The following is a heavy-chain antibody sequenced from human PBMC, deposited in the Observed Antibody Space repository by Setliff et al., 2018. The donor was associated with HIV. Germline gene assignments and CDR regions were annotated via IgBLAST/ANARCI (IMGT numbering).Heavy chain of an antibody. CDR2: INHSGST. J-gene: IGHJ4*02. CDR3: ARRDYDYVWGSDRYPFDY. Sequence: NLSLTCTVSGGSIRSRDYSWGWIRQPPGKGLEWIGEINHSGSTNYSPSLKSRVTISVDTSKNHFFLELTSVTAADTAVYYCARRDYDYVWGSDRYPFDYWGQGTLVTVSS. D-gene: IGHD3-16*02. V-gene: IGHV4-39*02. CDR1: GGSIRSRDYS.